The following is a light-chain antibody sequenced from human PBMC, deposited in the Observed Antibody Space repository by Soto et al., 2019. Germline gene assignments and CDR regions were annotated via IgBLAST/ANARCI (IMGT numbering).Light chain of an antibody. CDR2: KNT. CDR1: SSNIGAIYD. Sequence: QSVLTQPPSVSGALGQRVTISCTGSSSNIGAIYDVHWYQQLPGTAPKLLIYKNTNRPSGVPDRFSGSKSGTSASLAITGLQADDEADYYCQSYDNSLSAWVFGGGTKLPVL. J-gene: IGLJ3*02. V-gene: IGLV1-40*01. CDR3: QSYDNSLSAWV.